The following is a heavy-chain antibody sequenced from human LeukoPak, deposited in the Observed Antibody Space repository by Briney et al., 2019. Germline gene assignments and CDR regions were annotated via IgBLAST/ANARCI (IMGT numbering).Heavy chain of an antibody. CDR2: IWYDGSNK. CDR1: GFTFSSYG. D-gene: IGHD3-10*01. CDR3: VRDGGYYGPDS. V-gene: IGHV3-33*01. J-gene: IGHJ4*02. Sequence: PGGSLRLSCAASGFTFSSYGMHWVRQAPGKGLEWVAVIWYDGSNKYYADSVKGRFTISRDNSKNTLYLRMNSLRAEDTAVYYCVRDGGYYGPDSWGQGALVSVSS.